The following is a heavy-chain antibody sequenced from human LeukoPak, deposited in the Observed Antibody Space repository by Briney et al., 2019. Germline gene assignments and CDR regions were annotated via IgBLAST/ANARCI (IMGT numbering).Heavy chain of an antibody. CDR3: ARDQGIAVATH. Sequence: GGSLRLSCAASGFTVSNNYMSWVRQVPGKGLEWISVIYSGGSTDYADSVRGRFTISRDDFRNTLHLQMNSLRAEDTAVYYCARDQGIAVATHWGQGTLVTVSS. J-gene: IGHJ4*02. D-gene: IGHD6-19*01. V-gene: IGHV3-66*01. CDR2: IYSGGST. CDR1: GFTVSNNY.